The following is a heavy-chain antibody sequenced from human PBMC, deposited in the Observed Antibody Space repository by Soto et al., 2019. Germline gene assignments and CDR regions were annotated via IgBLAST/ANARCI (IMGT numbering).Heavy chain of an antibody. J-gene: IGHJ5*02. CDR3: ARGLGTHCTNGVCYTGGEPTPGFGR. D-gene: IGHD2-8*01. Sequence: ASVKVSCKASGYTFTSYGISWVRQAPGQGLEWMGWISAYNGNTNYAQKLQGRVTMTTDTSTSTAYMELRSLRSDDTAVYYCARGLGTHCTNGVCYTGGEPTPGFGRWGQGTLVTVAS. CDR1: GYTFTSYG. CDR2: ISAYNGNT. V-gene: IGHV1-18*01.